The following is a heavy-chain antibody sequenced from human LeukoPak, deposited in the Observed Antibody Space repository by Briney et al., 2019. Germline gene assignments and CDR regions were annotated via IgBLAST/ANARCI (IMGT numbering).Heavy chain of an antibody. D-gene: IGHD1-26*01. J-gene: IGHJ4*02. Sequence: GASVKVSCKASGYSFTNYDINWVRQATGQGLEWMGWMNPKSGDTGYSQKLQGRVTMTTDTSTSTAYMELRSLRSDDTAVYYCARTAGIVGANPAYWGQGTLVTVSS. CDR2: MNPKSGDT. V-gene: IGHV1-8*02. CDR1: GYSFTNYD. CDR3: ARTAGIVGANPAY.